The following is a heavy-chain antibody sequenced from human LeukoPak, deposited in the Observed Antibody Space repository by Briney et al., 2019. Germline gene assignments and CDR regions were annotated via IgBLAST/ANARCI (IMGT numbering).Heavy chain of an antibody. CDR1: GGSVSSGSYY. CDR3: ARDVPYYYGSGSYYKTLWYYGMDV. CDR2: IYYSGST. V-gene: IGHV4-61*01. Sequence: PSETLSLTCTVSGGSVSSGSYYWSWIRQPPGKGLEWIGYIYYSGSTNYNPSLKSRVTISVDTSKNQFSLKLSSVTAADTAVYYCARDVPYYYGSGSYYKTLWYYGMDVWCQGTTVTVSS. D-gene: IGHD3-10*01. J-gene: IGHJ6*02.